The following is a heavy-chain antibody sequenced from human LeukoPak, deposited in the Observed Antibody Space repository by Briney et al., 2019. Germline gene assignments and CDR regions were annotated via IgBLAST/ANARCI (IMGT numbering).Heavy chain of an antibody. CDR3: ARGRSTRYFDY. CDR1: GYTFTSYD. D-gene: IGHD2-2*01. J-gene: IGHJ4*02. CDR2: MNPNSGNT. Sequence: ASVKVSCKASGYTFTSYDINWVRQATGQGLEWMGWMNPNSGNTGYAQEFQGRVTMTRNTSISTAYMELSSLRSEDTAVYYCARGRSTRYFDYWGQGTLVIVSS. V-gene: IGHV1-8*01.